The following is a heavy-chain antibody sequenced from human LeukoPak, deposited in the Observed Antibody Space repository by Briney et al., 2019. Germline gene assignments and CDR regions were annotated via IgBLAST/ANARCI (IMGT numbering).Heavy chain of an antibody. CDR3: ARLIVVVPAANFDY. D-gene: IGHD2-2*01. V-gene: IGHV4-34*01. CDR1: GGSFSGYY. Sequence: SETLSLTCAVYGGSFSGYYWSWIRQPPGKGLEWIGEINHSGSTNYNPPLKSRVTISVDTSKNQFSLKLSSVTAADTAVYYCARLIVVVPAANFDYWGQGTLVTVSS. J-gene: IGHJ4*02. CDR2: INHSGST.